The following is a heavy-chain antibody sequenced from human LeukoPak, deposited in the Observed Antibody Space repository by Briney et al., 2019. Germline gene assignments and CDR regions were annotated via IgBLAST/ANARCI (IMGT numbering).Heavy chain of an antibody. CDR1: GFTFSSYA. D-gene: IGHD6-13*01. CDR2: IWYDGSNK. CDR3: ARDWGMIAAAGPFDY. J-gene: IGHJ4*02. Sequence: SGGSLRLSCAASGFTFSSYAMHWVRQAPGKGLEWVAVIWYDGSNKYYADSVKGRFTISRDNSKNTLYLQMNSLRAEDTAVYYCARDWGMIAAAGPFDYWGQGTLVTVSS. V-gene: IGHV3-33*08.